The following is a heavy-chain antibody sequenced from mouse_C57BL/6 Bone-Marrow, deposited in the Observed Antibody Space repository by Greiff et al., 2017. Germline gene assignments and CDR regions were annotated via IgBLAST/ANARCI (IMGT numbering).Heavy chain of an antibody. D-gene: IGHD2-4*01. CDR2: INPNNGGT. V-gene: IGHV1-26*01. CDR3: ARIQGDYDDWFAY. J-gene: IGHJ3*01. Sequence: EVQLQQSGPELVKPGASVKISCKASGYTFTDYYMNWVKQSHGKSLEWIGDINPNNGGTSYNQKFKGKATLTVDKSSSTAYMELRSLTSEDSAVYYCARIQGDYDDWFAYWGQGTLVNGSA. CDR1: GYTFTDYY.